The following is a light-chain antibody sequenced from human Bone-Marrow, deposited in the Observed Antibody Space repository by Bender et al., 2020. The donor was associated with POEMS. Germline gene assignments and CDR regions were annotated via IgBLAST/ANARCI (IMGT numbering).Light chain of an antibody. Sequence: QSVLTQPPSASGTPGQRVTISCSGGSSNIGAHAVNWYQHLPGTAPKLLIYSSHRRPSEVPDRFSGSRSGTSASLAISGLQSEDEDDYYCAVWDDSLNGWVFGGGTQLTVL. CDR3: AVWDDSLNGWV. CDR2: SSH. V-gene: IGLV1-44*01. J-gene: IGLJ3*02. CDR1: SSNIGAHA.